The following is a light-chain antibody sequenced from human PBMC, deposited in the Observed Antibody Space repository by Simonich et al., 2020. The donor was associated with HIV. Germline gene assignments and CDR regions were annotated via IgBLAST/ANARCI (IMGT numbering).Light chain of an antibody. Sequence: FMLTQPHSVSESPGKTVTISCPRTSGSIASTYVQWYQQRPGSAPTTVIYEDNQRPSGVPDPFSGSIDSSSNAASLIISGLKTEDEADYYGQSYDSSNQGVFGGGTKLTVL. V-gene: IGLV6-57*03. CDR3: QSYDSSNQGV. CDR2: EDN. CDR1: SGSIASTY. J-gene: IGLJ3*02.